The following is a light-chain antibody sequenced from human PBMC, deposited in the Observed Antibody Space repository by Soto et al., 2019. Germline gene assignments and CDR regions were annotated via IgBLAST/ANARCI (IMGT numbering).Light chain of an antibody. CDR3: QSYDSSLSGWV. V-gene: IGLV1-40*01. Sequence: QAVVTQPTSVSGAPGQRVTIPCTGSSSNIGAGYDVHWYQQLPGTAPKLLIYDNRNRPSGVPDRVSGSKSGTSASLAITGLQAEDEADYLCQSYDSSLSGWVFGGGTKVTVL. CDR2: DNR. J-gene: IGLJ3*02. CDR1: SSNIGAGYD.